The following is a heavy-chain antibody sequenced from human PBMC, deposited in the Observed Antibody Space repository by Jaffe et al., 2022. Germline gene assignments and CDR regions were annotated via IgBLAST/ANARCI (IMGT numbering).Heavy chain of an antibody. Sequence: QVQLVQSGAEVKKPGASVRVSCKASGYTFTNYEINWVRQASGQGLEWLGWMNPNNGNTGSTQKFQGRVTMTRNTSINTAYMELSRLGSDDTGIYYCARSKDAIGVTHTSDFQHWGQGTLVTVSS. CDR1: GYTFTNYE. CDR3: ARSKDAIGVTHTSDFQH. J-gene: IGHJ1*01. CDR2: MNPNNGNT. D-gene: IGHD2-21*02. V-gene: IGHV1-8*01.